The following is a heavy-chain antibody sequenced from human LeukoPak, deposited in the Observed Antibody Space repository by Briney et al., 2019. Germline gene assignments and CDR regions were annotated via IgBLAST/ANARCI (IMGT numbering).Heavy chain of an antibody. J-gene: IGHJ4*02. V-gene: IGHV4-59*01. Sequence: PSETLSLTCTVSGAPISNYYWSWIRQPPGKGLEWIGFISYSGYTNYNPSLQSRVTISIDTPKNQFSLKLRSVTAADTAVYYCARGASAYAQLDYWGQGTLVTVSS. D-gene: IGHD5-12*01. CDR1: GAPISNYY. CDR3: ARGASAYAQLDY. CDR2: ISYSGYT.